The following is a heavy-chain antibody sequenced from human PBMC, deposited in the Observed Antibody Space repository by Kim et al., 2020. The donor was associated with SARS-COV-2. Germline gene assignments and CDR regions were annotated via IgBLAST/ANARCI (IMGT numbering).Heavy chain of an antibody. V-gene: IGHV1-46*01. Sequence: SDGQKFQGRVTMTRDTSTSTVYMELSSLRSEDTAVYYCARGDIVGATFDYWGQGTLVTVSS. D-gene: IGHD1-26*01. CDR3: ARGDIVGATFDY. J-gene: IGHJ4*02.